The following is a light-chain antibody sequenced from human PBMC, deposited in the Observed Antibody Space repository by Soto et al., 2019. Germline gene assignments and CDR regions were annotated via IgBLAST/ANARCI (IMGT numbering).Light chain of an antibody. CDR2: GAS. CDR1: QSVSNNY. V-gene: IGKV3-20*01. CDR3: QQYGYLPIP. Sequence: MGVTQCPRTLTMSPGERATISGRPSQSVSNNYLAWYQQKPGQAPRLLIYGASNRATGIPDRFSGSGSGTDFTLTISRLEPEDFAVYCCQQYGYLPIPFGQGTRLEIK. J-gene: IGKJ5*01.